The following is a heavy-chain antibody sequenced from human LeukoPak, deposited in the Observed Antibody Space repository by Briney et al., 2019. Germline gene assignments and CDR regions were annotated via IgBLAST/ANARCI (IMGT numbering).Heavy chain of an antibody. Sequence: GGSLRLSCAAPGFTFSSYSMNWVRQAPGKGLEWVSYISSSSSTIYYADSVKGRFTISRDNAKNSLYLQMNSLRAEDTAVYYCARGVDYWGQGTLVTVSS. CDR1: GFTFSSYS. J-gene: IGHJ4*02. CDR3: ARGVDY. V-gene: IGHV3-48*04. CDR2: ISSSSSTI.